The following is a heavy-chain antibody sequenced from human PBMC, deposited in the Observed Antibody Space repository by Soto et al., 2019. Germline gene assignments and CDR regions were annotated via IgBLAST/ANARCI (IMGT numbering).Heavy chain of an antibody. CDR1: GFTFSTYW. J-gene: IGHJ4*02. Sequence: EVQLVESGGGLVQPGGSLRLSCGASGFTFSTYWMSWVRQPPGKGLEWVANIKEDRSDTYYLDSVKGRFTISRDNAKNSLYLQMNSLRAEDTAVYYCTRDREQWLVREPTYWGQGVLVTVSS. D-gene: IGHD6-19*01. CDR3: TRDREQWLVREPTY. CDR2: IKEDRSDT. V-gene: IGHV3-7*05.